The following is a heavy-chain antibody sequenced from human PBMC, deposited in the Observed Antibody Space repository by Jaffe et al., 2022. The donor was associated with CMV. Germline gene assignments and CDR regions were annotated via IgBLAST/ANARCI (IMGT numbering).Heavy chain of an antibody. J-gene: IGHJ4*02. D-gene: IGHD3-3*01. CDR3: ARHEVGDFWSGSLDY. Sequence: QLQLQESGPGLVKPSETLSLTCTVSGGSISSSSYYWGWIRQPPGKGLEWIGSIYYSGSTYYNPSLKSRVTISVDTSKNQFSLKLSSVTAADTAVYYCARHEVGDFWSGSLDYWGQGTLVTVSS. V-gene: IGHV4-39*01. CDR2: IYYSGST. CDR1: GGSISSSSYY.